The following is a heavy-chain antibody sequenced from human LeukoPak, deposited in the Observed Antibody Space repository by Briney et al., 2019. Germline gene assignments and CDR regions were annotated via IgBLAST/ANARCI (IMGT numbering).Heavy chain of an antibody. D-gene: IGHD1-1*01. CDR3: AKGVLAVRLKS. J-gene: IGHJ5*02. V-gene: IGHV3-23*01. Sequence: RAGGSLRLSCAASGFTFNSYAMSWVRQAPGKGLEWVSAISGSGGITYYADSVKGRFTISRDNSKNTLSLQMNSLRAEDTAVYYCAKGVLAVRLKSWGQGTLVTVSS. CDR1: GFTFNSYA. CDR2: ISGSGGIT.